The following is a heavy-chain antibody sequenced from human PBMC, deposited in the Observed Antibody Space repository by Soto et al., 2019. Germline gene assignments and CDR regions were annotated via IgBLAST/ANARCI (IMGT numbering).Heavy chain of an antibody. J-gene: IGHJ6*02. CDR2: IYYSGST. Sequence: QVQLQESGPRLVKPSQTLSLTCTVSGGSISSGGYYWSWIRQHPGKGLEWIGYIYYSGSTYYNPSLKSRVTISVDTSKNQFSLKLSSVTAADTAVYYCARDQEGSGGSGYYGMDVWGQGTTVTVSS. V-gene: IGHV4-31*03. D-gene: IGHD3-10*01. CDR1: GGSISSGGYY. CDR3: ARDQEGSGGSGYYGMDV.